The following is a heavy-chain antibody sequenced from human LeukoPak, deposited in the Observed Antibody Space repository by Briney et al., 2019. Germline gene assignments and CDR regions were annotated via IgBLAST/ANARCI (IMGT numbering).Heavy chain of an antibody. CDR3: ARDPGYSGYDSVDY. V-gene: IGHV3-74*01. Sequence: GGSLRLSCAASGFAFRAYWMHWVRQAPGKGLVWVSRVASDGSTTNYADSVKGRFTIFRDNAKNTLYLQMSSLGAEDTAMYYCARDPGYSGYDSVDYWGQGTQVTVSS. J-gene: IGHJ4*02. CDR1: GFAFRAYW. CDR2: VASDGSTT. D-gene: IGHD5-12*01.